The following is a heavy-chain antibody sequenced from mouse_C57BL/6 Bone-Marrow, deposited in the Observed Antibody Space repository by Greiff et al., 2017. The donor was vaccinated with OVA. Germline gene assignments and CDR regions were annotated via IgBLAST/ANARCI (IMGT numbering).Heavy chain of an antibody. D-gene: IGHD2-2*01. CDR3: TRSRGYDGYFDY. CDR2: IDPETGGT. Sequence: QVQLQQSGAELVRPGASVTLSCKASGYTFTDYEMHWVKQTPVHGLEWIGAIDPETGGTAYNQKFKGKAILTADKSSSTAYMELRSLTSEDSAVYYCTRSRGYDGYFDYWGQGTTLTVSS. J-gene: IGHJ2*01. V-gene: IGHV1-15*01. CDR1: GYTFTDYE.